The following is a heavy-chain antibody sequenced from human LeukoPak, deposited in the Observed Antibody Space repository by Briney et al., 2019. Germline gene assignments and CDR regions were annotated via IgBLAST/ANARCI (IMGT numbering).Heavy chain of an antibody. Sequence: ASVKVSCKPSGYSFTTYGISWVRQAPGQGLEWMGCISPYNGATNYAQKLQGRVTMTTDTSTSTAYMELRSLRSDDTAIYYCARDQNWASYYFDSWGQGTLVTVSS. J-gene: IGHJ4*02. V-gene: IGHV1-18*01. D-gene: IGHD7-27*01. CDR3: ARDQNWASYYFDS. CDR1: GYSFTTYG. CDR2: ISPYNGAT.